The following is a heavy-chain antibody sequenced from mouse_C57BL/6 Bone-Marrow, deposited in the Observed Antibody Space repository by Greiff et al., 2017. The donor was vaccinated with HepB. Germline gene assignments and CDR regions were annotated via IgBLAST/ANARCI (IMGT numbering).Heavy chain of an antibody. CDR2: GQGLEWIG. D-gene: IGHD1-1*01. CDR3: SEDSAVYYCAWSYYYYGSAYWYFDV. V-gene: IGHV1-87*01. CDR1: YTFSRRVH. J-gene: IGHJ1*03. Sequence: VQLQQSGPELARPWASVKISCQAFYTFSRRVHFAIRDTNYWMQWVKQRPGQGLEWIGAIYPGNGDTSYNQKFKGKATLTADKSSSTVYMQLSSLTSEDSAVYYCAWSYYYYGSAYWYFDVWGTGTTVTVSS.